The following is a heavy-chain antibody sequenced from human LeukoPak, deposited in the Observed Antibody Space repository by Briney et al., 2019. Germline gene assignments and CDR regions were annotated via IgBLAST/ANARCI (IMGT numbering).Heavy chain of an antibody. V-gene: IGHV3-7*01. CDR1: GFTFSGHW. CDR3: ARWSHDSFGYYWISS. D-gene: IGHD3-22*01. CDR2: IRQNGSVK. Sequence: GGSLRLSCAASGFTFSGHWMTWVRQAPGKGLQWVASIRQNGSVKYYVDSVQGRFIISRDNAMNSLYLQMNSLRAEDTAVYYCARWSHDSFGYYWISSWGQGTLVTVSS. J-gene: IGHJ5*02.